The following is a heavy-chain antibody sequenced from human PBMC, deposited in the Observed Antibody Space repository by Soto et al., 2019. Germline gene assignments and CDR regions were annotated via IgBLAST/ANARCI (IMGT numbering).Heavy chain of an antibody. CDR2: INPNIGGT. J-gene: IGHJ6*02. V-gene: IGHV1-2*04. CDR3: ARSTHYYYYGTDA. D-gene: IGHD2-15*01. CDR1: GYTFTGYY. Sequence: ASVNVSCKASGYTFTGYYMHWVRQAPGEGLEWMGWINPNIGGTNYAQKFQGWVTMTRDTSISTAYMELSRLRSDDTAVYYCARSTHYYYYGTDAWGQGNTVIVSS.